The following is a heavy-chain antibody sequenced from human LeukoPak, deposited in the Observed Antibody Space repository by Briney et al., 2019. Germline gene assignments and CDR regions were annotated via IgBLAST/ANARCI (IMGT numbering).Heavy chain of an antibody. Sequence: GGSLRLSCAASGFTFSSYEMNWVRQAPGKGLEWVSYISSSGSTIYYADSVKGRFTISRDNAKNSVYLQMNSLRAEDTAVYYCARDTSKWYTGRHKLAGAIDYWGQGTLVTVSS. V-gene: IGHV3-48*03. D-gene: IGHD1-26*01. CDR3: ARDTSKWYTGRHKLAGAIDY. CDR2: ISSSGSTI. J-gene: IGHJ4*02. CDR1: GFTFSSYE.